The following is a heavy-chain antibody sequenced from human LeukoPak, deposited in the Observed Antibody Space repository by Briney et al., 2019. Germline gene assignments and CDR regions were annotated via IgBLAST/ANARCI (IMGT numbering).Heavy chain of an antibody. Sequence: PSETLSLTCTVSGGSISSSSYYWGWIRQPAGKGLEWIGRIYTSGSTNYNPSLKSRFTMSVDTSKNQFSVKLSSVTAADTAVYYCARLDYWGQGTLVTVSP. CDR3: ARLDY. CDR1: GGSISSSSYY. V-gene: IGHV4-61*02. CDR2: IYTSGST. J-gene: IGHJ4*02.